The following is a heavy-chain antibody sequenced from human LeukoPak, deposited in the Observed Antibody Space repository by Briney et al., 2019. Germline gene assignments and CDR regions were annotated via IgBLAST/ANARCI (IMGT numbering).Heavy chain of an antibody. CDR3: ARDRGYSYGKGSFDY. D-gene: IGHD5-18*01. J-gene: IGHJ4*02. CDR1: GFTFSSYA. Sequence: GGSLRLSCVASGFTFSSYAIHWVRQAPGKGLEWVALISYDGSNKDYADSVKGRFTISRDNAKNSLYLQMNSLRAEDTAVYYCARDRGYSYGKGSFDYWGQGTLVTVSS. V-gene: IGHV3-30*04. CDR2: ISYDGSNK.